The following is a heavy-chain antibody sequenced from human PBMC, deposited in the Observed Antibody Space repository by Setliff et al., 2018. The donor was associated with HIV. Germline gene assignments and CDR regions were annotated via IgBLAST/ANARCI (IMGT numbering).Heavy chain of an antibody. CDR2: ISGSGAST. D-gene: IGHD2-2*01. CDR3: AKDGYCSSTSCYQWFNP. V-gene: IGHV3-23*01. CDR1: GFIFSSYA. Sequence: GGSLRLSCAASGFIFSSYAMSWVRQAPGKGLEWVSAISGSGASTYYADSVKGRFTISRDNAKNSLYLQMNSLGAEDTAVYYCAKDGYCSSTSCYQWFNPWGQGTLVTVSS. J-gene: IGHJ5*02.